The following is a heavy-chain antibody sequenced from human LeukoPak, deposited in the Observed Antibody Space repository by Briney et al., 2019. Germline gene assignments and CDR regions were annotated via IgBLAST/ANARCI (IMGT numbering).Heavy chain of an antibody. CDR3: ARDASPWLVSFIWFDP. D-gene: IGHD6-19*01. CDR2: ISAYNGNT. Sequence: GASVKVSCEASGYTFTSYGISWVRQAPGQGLEWMGWISAYNGNTNYAQKLQGRVTMTTDTSTSTAYMELRSLRSDDTAVYYCARDASPWLVSFIWFDPWGQGTLVTVSS. J-gene: IGHJ5*02. V-gene: IGHV1-18*04. CDR1: GYTFTSYG.